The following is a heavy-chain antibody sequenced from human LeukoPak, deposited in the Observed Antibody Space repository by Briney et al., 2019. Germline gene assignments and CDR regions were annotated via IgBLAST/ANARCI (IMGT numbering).Heavy chain of an antibody. D-gene: IGHD3-3*01. CDR1: GYTFTSYG. Sequence: GASVKVSCKASGYTFTSYGISWVRQAPGQGLEWMGWISAYNGNTNYAQKFQGRVTMTEDTSTDTAYMELSSLRSEDTAVYYCATATYYDFWSGYYTKVFRSKWFDPWGQGTLVTVSP. CDR2: ISAYNGNT. V-gene: IGHV1-18*01. CDR3: ATATYYDFWSGYYTKVFRSKWFDP. J-gene: IGHJ5*02.